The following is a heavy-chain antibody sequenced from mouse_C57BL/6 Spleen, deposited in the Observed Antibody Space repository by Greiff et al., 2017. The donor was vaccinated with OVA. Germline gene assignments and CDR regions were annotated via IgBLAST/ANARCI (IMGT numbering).Heavy chain of an antibody. CDR2: ISSGGSYT. CDR1: GFTFSSYG. CDR3: ATDSNYVGY. J-gene: IGHJ2*01. D-gene: IGHD2-5*01. V-gene: IGHV5-6*01. Sequence: EVNVVESGGDLVKPGGSLKLSCAASGFTFSSYGMSWVRQTPDKRLEWVATISSGGSYTYYPDSVKGRFTISRDNAKNTLYLQMSSLKSEDTAMYYCATDSNYVGYWGQGTTLTVSS.